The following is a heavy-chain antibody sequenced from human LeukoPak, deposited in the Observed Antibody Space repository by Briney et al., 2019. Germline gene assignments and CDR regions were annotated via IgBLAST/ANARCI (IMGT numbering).Heavy chain of an antibody. Sequence: SETLSLTCTVSGYSISSGYYWGWIRQPSGKGLEWIGSIYHSGSTYYNPSLKSRVTISVDTSKNQFSLKLSSVTAADTAVYYCARRVGATNPYFDYWGQGTLVTVSS. CDR2: IYHSGST. V-gene: IGHV4-38-2*02. CDR3: ARRVGATNPYFDY. J-gene: IGHJ4*02. CDR1: GYSISSGYY. D-gene: IGHD1-26*01.